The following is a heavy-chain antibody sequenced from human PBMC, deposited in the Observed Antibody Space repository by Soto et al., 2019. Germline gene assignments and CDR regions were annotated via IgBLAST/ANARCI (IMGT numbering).Heavy chain of an antibody. Sequence: SETLSLTCAVYGGSFSGYYWSWIRQPPGKGLEWIGEINHSGSTNYNPSLKSRVTISVDTSKNQFSLKLSSVAAADTAVYYCARVTGRYYYGMDVWGQGTTVTVSS. J-gene: IGHJ6*02. CDR3: ARVTGRYYYGMDV. CDR1: GGSFSGYY. V-gene: IGHV4-34*01. CDR2: INHSGST.